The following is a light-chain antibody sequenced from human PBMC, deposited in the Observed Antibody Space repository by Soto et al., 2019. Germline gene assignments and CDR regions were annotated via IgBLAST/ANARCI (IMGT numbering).Light chain of an antibody. J-gene: IGLJ2*01. CDR2: EGS. CDR1: SSDVGGYNL. CDR3: CSYAGSITSVV. V-gene: IGLV2-23*01. Sequence: QSALTQPASVSGSPGQSITISCTGTSSDVGGYNLVSWYQQHPGKAPKLMIYEGSKRPSGVSNRFSGSKSGNTASLTISGLRAEDEADYYCCSYAGSITSVVFGGGTKPPS.